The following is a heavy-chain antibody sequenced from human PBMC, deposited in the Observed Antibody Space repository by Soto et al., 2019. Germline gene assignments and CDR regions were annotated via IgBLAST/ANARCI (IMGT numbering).Heavy chain of an antibody. CDR3: AREGCSGGSCYSGYNLGIDY. CDR1: GGSVGFSYYY. V-gene: IGHV4-61*01. CDR2: IYYSGST. Sequence: SETLSLTCTVSGGSVGFSYYYWTWIRQPPGKGLEWIGNIYYSGSTKHNPSLKSRVTISADTSKNQFSLKLSSVTAADTAVYYCAREGCSGGSCYSGYNLGIDYWGQGTLVTVSS. D-gene: IGHD2-15*01. J-gene: IGHJ4*02.